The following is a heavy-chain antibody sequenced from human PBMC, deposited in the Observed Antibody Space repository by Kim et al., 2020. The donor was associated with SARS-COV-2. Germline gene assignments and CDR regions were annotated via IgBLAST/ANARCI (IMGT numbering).Heavy chain of an antibody. Sequence: GGSLRLSCADSGFTFSSYAMHWVRQAPGKGLEWVAVISYDGSNKYYADSVKGRFTISRDNSKNTLYLQMNSLRAEDTAVYYCARGEEEYRYGYTAHYYYYGMDVWGQGTTVTVSS. V-gene: IGHV3-30*04. CDR3: ARGEEEYRYGYTAHYYYYGMDV. J-gene: IGHJ6*02. CDR2: ISYDGSNK. CDR1: GFTFSSYA. D-gene: IGHD5-18*01.